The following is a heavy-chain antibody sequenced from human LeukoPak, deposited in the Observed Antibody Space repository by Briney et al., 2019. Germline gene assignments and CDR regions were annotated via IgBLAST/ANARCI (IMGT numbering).Heavy chain of an antibody. CDR3: ATLSWDFWSGYEYYFDY. D-gene: IGHD3-3*01. Sequence: SETLSLTCTVSGGSISSYYWSWIRQPPGKGLEWLGYIYYSGSTNYNPSLKSRVTISVDTSKNQFSLKLSSVTAADTAVYYCATLSWDFWSGYEYYFDYWGQGTLVTVSS. V-gene: IGHV4-59*01. CDR2: IYYSGST. J-gene: IGHJ4*02. CDR1: GGSISSYY.